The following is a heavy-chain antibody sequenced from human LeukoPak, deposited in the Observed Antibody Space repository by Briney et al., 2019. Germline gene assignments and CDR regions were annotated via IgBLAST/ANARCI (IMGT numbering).Heavy chain of an antibody. CDR2: IWYDGSTK. D-gene: IGHD6-13*01. V-gene: IGHV3-33*01. Sequence: PGGSLRLSCAASGFTFSSFGMHWVRQSPGKGLEWVAVIWYDGSTKVYADSVKGRFTNSRDNSRNTLYLQVNSLRAEDTAVYYCARDRYSSMWSVFEYWGQGALVTVSS. J-gene: IGHJ4*02. CDR1: GFTFSSFG. CDR3: ARDRYSSMWSVFEY.